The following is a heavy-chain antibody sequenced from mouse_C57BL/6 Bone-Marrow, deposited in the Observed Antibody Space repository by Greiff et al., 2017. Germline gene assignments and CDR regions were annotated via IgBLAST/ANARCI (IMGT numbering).Heavy chain of an antibody. D-gene: IGHD1-1*01. V-gene: IGHV3-6*01. CDR2: ISYDGSN. J-gene: IGHJ2*01. Sequence: ESGPGLVKPSQSLSLTCSVTGYSITSGYYWNWIRQFPGNKLEWMGYISYDGSNNYNPSLKNRISITRDTSKNQFFLKLNSVTTEDTATYYCARDDYGSSPDYWGQGTTLTVSS. CDR3: ARDDYGSSPDY. CDR1: GYSITSGYY.